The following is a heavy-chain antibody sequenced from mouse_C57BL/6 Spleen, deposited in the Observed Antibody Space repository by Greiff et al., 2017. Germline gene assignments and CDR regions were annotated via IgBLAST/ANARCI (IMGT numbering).Heavy chain of an antibody. V-gene: IGHV1-15*01. CDR3: WTGARSYYFDY. D-gene: IGHD4-1*01. Sequence: QVQLQQSGAELVRPGASVTLSCKASGYTFTGYEMHWVKQTPVHGLEWIGAIDPDTGGTDYNQKFKGKAIMTADKSSSTAYMELSSLAAEDSAVYYGWTGARSYYFDYGGQGTTLTVSS. CDR2: IDPDTGGT. J-gene: IGHJ2*01. CDR1: GYTFTGYE.